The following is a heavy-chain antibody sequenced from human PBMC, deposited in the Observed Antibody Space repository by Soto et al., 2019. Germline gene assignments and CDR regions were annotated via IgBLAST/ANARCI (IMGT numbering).Heavy chain of an antibody. D-gene: IGHD3-16*01. V-gene: IGHV3-7*01. CDR1: GFSFSSSW. Sequence: EVQLVGSGGGLVHPGGSLRLSCAASGFSFSSSWMSWVHQAPGKGLEWVGNIQPDASETYYGDSVKGRFTISRDNAKNSLYLQMNSLRVEDTAVYYCARNAGRGGDLAYWGEGTLVTVSS. CDR2: IQPDASET. CDR3: ARNAGRGGDLAY. J-gene: IGHJ4*02.